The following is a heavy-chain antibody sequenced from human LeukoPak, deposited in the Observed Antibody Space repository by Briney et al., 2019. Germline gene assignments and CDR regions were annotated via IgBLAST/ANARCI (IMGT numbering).Heavy chain of an antibody. CDR1: GFIFSTYG. D-gene: IGHD2-15*01. CDR2: ISSDASNQ. J-gene: IGHJ4*02. CDR3: AKDGCSGSSCQADY. V-gene: IGHV3-30*18. Sequence: PGRSLRLSCVASGFIFSTYGMHWVRQAPGKGLEWVAVISSDASNQHYTDSVKGRFAISRDNSRNTLYLQMNSLRYEDTAVYYCAKDGCSGSSCQADYWGQGTLVTVSS.